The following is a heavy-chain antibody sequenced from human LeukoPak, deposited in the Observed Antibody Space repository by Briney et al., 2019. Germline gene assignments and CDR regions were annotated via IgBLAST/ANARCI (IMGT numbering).Heavy chain of an antibody. CDR3: ARDRDGYDQADY. CDR1: GFTFSSYS. Sequence: PWGSLRLSCAASGFTFSSYSMNWVRQAPGKGLEWVSSISSSSSYIYYADSVKGRFTISRDNAKNSLYLQMNSLRAEDTAVYYCARDRDGYDQADYWGQGTLVTVSS. J-gene: IGHJ4*02. D-gene: IGHD5-12*01. V-gene: IGHV3-21*01. CDR2: ISSSSSYI.